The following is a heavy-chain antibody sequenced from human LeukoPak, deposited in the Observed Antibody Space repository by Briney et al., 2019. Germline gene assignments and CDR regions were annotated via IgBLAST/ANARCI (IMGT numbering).Heavy chain of an antibody. V-gene: IGHV3-48*03. D-gene: IGHD4-11*01. CDR2: IKSGGSSI. Sequence: GGSLRLSCATSGFTFGYYEMNWVRQAPGKGLEWVSYIKSGGSSIYYADSVKGRFTISRDDAKNSLYLQMNGLRPEDTAIYYCARGYSNYGYTFDMWGQGTMVTVSS. CDR3: ARGYSNYGYTFDM. J-gene: IGHJ3*02. CDR1: GFTFGYYE.